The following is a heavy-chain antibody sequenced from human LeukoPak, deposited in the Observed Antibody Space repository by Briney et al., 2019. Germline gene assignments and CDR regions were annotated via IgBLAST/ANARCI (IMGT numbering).Heavy chain of an antibody. D-gene: IGHD6-19*01. Sequence: GESLKISCKGSGYSFTSYWIGWVRQMPGKGLEWMGIIYPGASDTRYSPSFQGQVTISADKSISTAYLQWSSLKASDTAMYYCASMRTGIAVAGTKGIYAFDIWGQGTMVTVSS. V-gene: IGHV5-51*01. CDR1: GYSFTSYW. CDR2: IYPGASDT. J-gene: IGHJ3*02. CDR3: ASMRTGIAVAGTKGIYAFDI.